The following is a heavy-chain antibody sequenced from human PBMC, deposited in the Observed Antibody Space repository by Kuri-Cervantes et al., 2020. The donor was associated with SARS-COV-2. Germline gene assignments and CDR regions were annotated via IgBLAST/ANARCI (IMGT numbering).Heavy chain of an antibody. CDR2: IYYSGST. V-gene: IGHV4-39*07. J-gene: IGHJ6*02. CDR1: GGSISSSSYY. CDR3: ARGGLLVGSPHYYYYAMDV. D-gene: IGHD1-26*01. Sequence: SETLSLTCTVSGGSISSSSYYWGWIRQPPGKGLEWIGSIYYSGSTYYNPSLKSRVTISVDTSKNQFSLELRSLTAADTAFYYCARGGLLVGSPHYYYYAMDVWGQGTTVTVSS.